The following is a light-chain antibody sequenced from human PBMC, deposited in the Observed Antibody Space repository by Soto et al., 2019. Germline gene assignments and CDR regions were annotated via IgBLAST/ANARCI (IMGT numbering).Light chain of an antibody. CDR3: QQYGSSPRT. Sequence: EIVLTQSPGTLSLSPGERATLSCRASQSVSLAWYQQKPGQAPRLLIYGASNRATGIPDRFSGSGSGTDFILTISRLDPEDFAVYYCQQYGSSPRTFGQGTRLEIK. CDR1: QSVS. J-gene: IGKJ5*01. V-gene: IGKV3-20*01. CDR2: GAS.